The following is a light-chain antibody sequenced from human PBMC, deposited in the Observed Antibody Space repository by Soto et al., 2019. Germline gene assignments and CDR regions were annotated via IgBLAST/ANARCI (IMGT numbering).Light chain of an antibody. Sequence: ESVMTQSPLTLPVTPGEPASISCRSSQSLLYNNTYNYLDWYLQKPGQSPQLLIYLGSNRAPGVPDRFSGSGSGTDFKLKISRVEAEDVGVYYCMQSLQDVTFGQGTRLEI. CDR1: QSLLYNNTYNY. V-gene: IGKV2-28*01. CDR2: LGS. J-gene: IGKJ5*01. CDR3: MQSLQDVT.